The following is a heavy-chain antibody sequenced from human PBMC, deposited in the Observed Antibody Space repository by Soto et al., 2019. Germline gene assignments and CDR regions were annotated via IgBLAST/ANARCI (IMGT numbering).Heavy chain of an antibody. Sequence: EVQLVESGGGSVQPGGSLRLSCAASGFTFSDHYMDWVRQAPGKGLEWVGRTRNKANSYTTEYAASVKGRFTISRDDSKNSLYLQMNSLKTEDTAVYYCARVEYSGSYYFDYWGQGTLVTVSS. V-gene: IGHV3-72*01. CDR3: ARVEYSGSYYFDY. CDR1: GFTFSDHY. J-gene: IGHJ4*02. CDR2: TRNKANSYTT. D-gene: IGHD1-26*01.